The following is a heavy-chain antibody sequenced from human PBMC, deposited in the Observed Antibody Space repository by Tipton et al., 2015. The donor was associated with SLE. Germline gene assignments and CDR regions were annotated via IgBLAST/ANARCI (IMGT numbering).Heavy chain of an antibody. CDR2: IYYSGTT. J-gene: IGHJ2*01. V-gene: IGHV4-61*08. D-gene: IGHD4-17*01. CDR1: GGSISSGVYY. CDR3: AREGIYGDSDFDL. Sequence: TLSLTCTVSGGSISSGVYYWGWIRQPPGKGLEWLGYIYYSGTTNFNPSLKTRVTMSVDTSKNQFSLKLSSVTAADTAVYYCAREGIYGDSDFDLWGRGTLVTVSA.